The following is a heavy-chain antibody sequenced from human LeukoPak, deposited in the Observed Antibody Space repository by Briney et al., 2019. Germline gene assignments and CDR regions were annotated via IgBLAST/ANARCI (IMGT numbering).Heavy chain of an antibody. CDR3: ARDDSGYENGFDY. CDR2: IIPIFGTA. J-gene: IGHJ4*02. Sequence: GASVKVSCKASGGTFSSYAISWVRQAPRQGLEWMGGIIPIFGTANYAQKFQGRVTITADKSTSTAYMELSSLRSEDTAVYYWARDDSGYENGFDYWGQGTLVTVSS. D-gene: IGHD5-12*01. V-gene: IGHV1-69*06. CDR1: GGTFSSYA.